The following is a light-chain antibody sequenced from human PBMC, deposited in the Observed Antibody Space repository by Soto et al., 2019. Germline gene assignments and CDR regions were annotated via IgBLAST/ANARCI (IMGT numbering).Light chain of an antibody. Sequence: QTVVTQPPSVSGAPGQRVSISCTGSRSNLGANYAVHWYQQLPGTAPKLLISHNTNRPSGVPDRFSGSKSGTSASLAITGLRAEDEGYYYCQSYDTSPVFGGGTKVTVL. V-gene: IGLV1-40*01. CDR1: RSNLGANYA. CDR3: QSYDTSPV. J-gene: IGLJ3*02. CDR2: HNT.